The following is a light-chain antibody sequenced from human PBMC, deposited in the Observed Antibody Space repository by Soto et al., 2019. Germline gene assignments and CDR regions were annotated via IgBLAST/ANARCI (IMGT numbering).Light chain of an antibody. J-gene: IGKJ1*01. CDR1: QSISSW. V-gene: IGKV1-5*03. CDR3: QQYNSYSWT. CDR2: KAS. Sequence: DIQMTQSPSTLSASVGDRATITCRASQSISSWLAWYQQKPGKAPKLLIYKASNLESGAPSRFSGSGSGTEFTLTISSLQPDDFATYYCQQYNSYSWTFGQGTKVDIK.